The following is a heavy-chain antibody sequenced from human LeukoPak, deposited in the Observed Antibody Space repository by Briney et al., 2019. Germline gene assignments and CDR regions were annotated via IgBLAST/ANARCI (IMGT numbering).Heavy chain of an antibody. D-gene: IGHD4-23*01. CDR3: ARWYGGINDF. Sequence: GASVKVSCKASGGTFSSYAISWVRQAPGQGLEWMGGIIPIFGTANYAQKFQGRVTITTDESTSTAYMELSSLRSEDTAVYYCARWYGGINDFWGQGTLVTVSS. J-gene: IGHJ4*02. V-gene: IGHV1-69*05. CDR1: GGTFSSYA. CDR2: IIPIFGTA.